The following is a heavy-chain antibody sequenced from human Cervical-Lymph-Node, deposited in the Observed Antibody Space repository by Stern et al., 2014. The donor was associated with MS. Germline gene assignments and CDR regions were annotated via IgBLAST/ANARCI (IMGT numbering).Heavy chain of an antibody. D-gene: IGHD6-19*01. V-gene: IGHV1-46*01. CDR2: INLSGGST. CDR3: AREEAGHRLGMMDV. J-gene: IGHJ6*02. CDR1: GYTFTSYY. Sequence: VQLVESGAEVKKPGASVKVSCKASGYTFTSYYMHWVRQAPGQGLAWMGIINLSGGSTSYAQKFQGRVTMTRDTSTTTVCMELSSLRSEDTAVYYCAREEAGHRLGMMDVWGLGTTVTVSS.